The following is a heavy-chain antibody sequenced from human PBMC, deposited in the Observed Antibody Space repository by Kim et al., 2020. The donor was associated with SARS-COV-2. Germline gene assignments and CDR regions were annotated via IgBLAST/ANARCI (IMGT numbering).Heavy chain of an antibody. CDR1: GGTFSSYA. V-gene: IGHV1-69*13. Sequence: SVKVSCKASGGTFSSYAISWVRQAPGQGLEWMGGIIPIFGTANYAQKFQGRVTITADESTSTAYMELSSLRSEDTAVYYCARGAFHDYGDQDYFDYWGQGTLVTVSS. CDR2: IIPIFGTA. J-gene: IGHJ4*02. CDR3: ARGAFHDYGDQDYFDY. D-gene: IGHD4-17*01.